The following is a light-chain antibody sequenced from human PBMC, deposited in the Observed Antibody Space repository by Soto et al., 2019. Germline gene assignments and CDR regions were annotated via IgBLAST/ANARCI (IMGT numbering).Light chain of an antibody. Sequence: EVVLTQSPATLSLSPGDRATLSCRASQSVNNFLAWYQQKPGQTPRLLIYDASKRATGIPGRFSGSGSGTDFPLTTSSSVPEDLAVYDEEHHNNWPPALIFGGGQRVEI. CDR2: DAS. CDR3: EHHNNWPPALI. CDR1: QSVNNF. J-gene: IGKJ4*01. V-gene: IGKV3-11*01.